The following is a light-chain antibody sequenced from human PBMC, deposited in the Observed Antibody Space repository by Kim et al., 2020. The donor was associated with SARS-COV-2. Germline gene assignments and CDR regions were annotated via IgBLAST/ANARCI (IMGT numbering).Light chain of an antibody. V-gene: IGLV2-8*01. CDR1: SSDVGGYNY. CDR3: GSYVGNNNFV. CDR2: EVT. Sequence: GRSVTSACTGTSSDVGGYNYVSWYQHHPGKAPKLMIYEVTKRPSGVPDRFSGSKSGNTASLTVSGLQAEDEADYYCGSYVGNNNFVFGTGTKVTVL. J-gene: IGLJ1*01.